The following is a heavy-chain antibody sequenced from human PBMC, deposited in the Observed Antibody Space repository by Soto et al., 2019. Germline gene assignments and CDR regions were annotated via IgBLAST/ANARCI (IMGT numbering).Heavy chain of an antibody. CDR2: IDWKYDK. Sequence: CGPTLVNRKQTLILTCAFSGFSLSRKGMSVSWIRQPPGKALQFPVLIDWKYDKFYTPSLRTRLNVFNNISKTHVFLTLPNVEPVYMATYYCTRSTNCNYEYSFDYWGQGTLVTVSP. V-gene: IGHV2-70*01. D-gene: IGHD1-7*01. J-gene: IGHJ4*02. CDR1: GFSLSRKGMS. CDR3: TRSTNCNYEYSFDY.